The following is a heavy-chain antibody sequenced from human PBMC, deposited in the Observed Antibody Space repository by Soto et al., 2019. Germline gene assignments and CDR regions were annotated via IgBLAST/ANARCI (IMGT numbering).Heavy chain of an antibody. J-gene: IGHJ3*01. D-gene: IGHD3-16*01. CDR3: TREAYVFGGFVFRPDAFDV. CDR1: GFNFGDYS. Sequence: EVQLVESGGGLVLPGRSLRLSCTASGFNFGDYSMGWFRQAPGKGLECVCFIRVKACGGTAEYAASVKGRFTISRDDAKSRSYMQRNSLETEDTAVYFCTREAYVFGGFVFRPDAFDVWGQGTTVTVS. V-gene: IGHV3-49*03. CDR2: IRVKACGGTA.